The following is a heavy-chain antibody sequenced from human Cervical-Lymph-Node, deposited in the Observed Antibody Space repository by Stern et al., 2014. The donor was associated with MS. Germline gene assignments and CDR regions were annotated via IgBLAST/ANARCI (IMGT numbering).Heavy chain of an antibody. J-gene: IGHJ5*02. Sequence: EVQLVESGGALVQPGGSLRLSCAAAGFTLSDAWMSWVRQAPGKGLEWVGRLKRTSAGGTREYAEPVKGRFTMSRAESKNTLYLQMNSLKTEDTAVYYCTTVMVRGVSRFDPWGQGTLVTVSS. CDR3: TTVMVRGVSRFDP. CDR2: LKRTSAGGTR. CDR1: GFTLSDAW. D-gene: IGHD3-10*01. V-gene: IGHV3-15*02.